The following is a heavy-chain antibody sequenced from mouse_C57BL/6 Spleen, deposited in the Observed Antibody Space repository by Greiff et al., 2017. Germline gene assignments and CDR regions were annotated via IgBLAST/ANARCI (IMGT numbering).Heavy chain of an antibody. V-gene: IGHV5-16*01. CDR1: GFTFSDYY. CDR3: ARGGDYASFFDY. J-gene: IGHJ2*01. D-gene: IGHD2-13*01. Sequence: EVQVVESEGGLVQPGSSMKLSCTASGFTFSDYYMAWVRQVPEKGLEWVANINYDGSSTYYLDSLKSRFIISRDNAKNILYLQMSSLKSEDTATYYCARGGDYASFFDYWGQGTTLTVSS. CDR2: INYDGSST.